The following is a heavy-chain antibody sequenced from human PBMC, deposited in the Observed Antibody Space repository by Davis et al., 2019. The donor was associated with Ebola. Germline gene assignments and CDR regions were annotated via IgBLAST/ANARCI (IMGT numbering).Heavy chain of an antibody. Sequence: GESLKISCAASGFTFPSFSMSWVRHVPLKGLEWVSTIDGPTTNTHYTGSVKGRFTISRDNSKNTLYLQMNSLRVEDTAVYYCARYCHYTDCSYFDCWGQGTMVAVSS. CDR1: GFTFPSFS. D-gene: IGHD2-15*01. V-gene: IGHV3-23*01. J-gene: IGHJ4*02. CDR3: ARYCHYTDCSYFDC. CDR2: IDGPTTNT.